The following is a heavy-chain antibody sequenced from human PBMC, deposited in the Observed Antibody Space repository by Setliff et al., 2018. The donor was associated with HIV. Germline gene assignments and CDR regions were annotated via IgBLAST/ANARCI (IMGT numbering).Heavy chain of an antibody. D-gene: IGHD5-12*01. V-gene: IGHV4-4*09. CDR2: ISTSGST. CDR1: GASFTTHY. Sequence: SETLSLTCTVSGASFTTHYWSLIRQPPGKRLEWIGCISTSGSTNYNPSLKSRVTLSIDMSKNQFSLKMSSVTAADTAVYYCTRLAGGYADYWGQGTLVTVSS. J-gene: IGHJ4*02. CDR3: TRLAGGYADY.